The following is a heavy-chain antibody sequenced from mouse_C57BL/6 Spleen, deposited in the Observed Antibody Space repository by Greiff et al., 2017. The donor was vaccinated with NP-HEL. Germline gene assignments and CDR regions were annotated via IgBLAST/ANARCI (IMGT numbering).Heavy chain of an antibody. CDR1: GYTFTSYW. CDR3: ARYEIGRNYYGSFLDV. Sequence: QVQLQQSGAELVKPGASVKLSCKASGYTFTSYWMHWVKQRPGRGLEWIGRIDPNSGGTKYNEKFKSKATLTVDKPSSTAYMQLSSLTSEDSAVYYCARYEIGRNYYGSFLDVWGTGTTVTVSS. V-gene: IGHV1-72*01. D-gene: IGHD1-1*01. CDR2: IDPNSGGT. J-gene: IGHJ1*03.